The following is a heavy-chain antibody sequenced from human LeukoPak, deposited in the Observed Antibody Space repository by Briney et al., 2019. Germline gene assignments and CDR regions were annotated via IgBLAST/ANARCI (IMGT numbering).Heavy chain of an antibody. CDR1: GGSFSGYY. J-gene: IGHJ6*02. CDR2: INHSGSA. CDR3: ARGYDRNYYYYGMDV. D-gene: IGHD3-22*01. Sequence: SETLSLTCAVYGGSFSGYYWSWIRQPPGKGLEWIGEINHSGSANYNPSLKSRVTISVDTSKNQFSLKLSSVTAADTAVYYCARGYDRNYYYYGMDVWGQGTTVTVSS. V-gene: IGHV4-34*01.